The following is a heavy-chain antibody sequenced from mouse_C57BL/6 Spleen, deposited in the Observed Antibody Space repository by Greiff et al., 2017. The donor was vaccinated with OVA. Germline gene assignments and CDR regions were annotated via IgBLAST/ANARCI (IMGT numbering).Heavy chain of an antibody. CDR1: GYTFTDYY. J-gene: IGHJ3*01. Sequence: EVQLQQSGPELVKPGASVKISCKASGYTFTDYYMNWVKQSHGKSLEWIGDINPNNGGTSYNQKFKGKATLTVDKSSSTAYMGLRSLTSEDSAVDYCARGFAYWGQGTLVTVSA. CDR2: INPNNGGT. V-gene: IGHV1-26*01. CDR3: ARGFAY.